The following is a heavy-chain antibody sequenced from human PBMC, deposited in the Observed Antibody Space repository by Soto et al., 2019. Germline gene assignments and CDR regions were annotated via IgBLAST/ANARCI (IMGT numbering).Heavy chain of an antibody. Sequence: PETMFLTRAACTGSNKRYYWSGTLQTTAKGLEWIGEINHSGSTNYNTSLKTRVTISVDTSKNQFSLKLSSVTGADTAVYYCARGWVVAATHFVFSWFDPWGQGTLVTVSS. V-gene: IGHV4-34*01. CDR2: INHSGST. CDR3: ARGWVVAATHFVFSWFDP. D-gene: IGHD2-15*01. J-gene: IGHJ5*02. CDR1: TGSNKRYY.